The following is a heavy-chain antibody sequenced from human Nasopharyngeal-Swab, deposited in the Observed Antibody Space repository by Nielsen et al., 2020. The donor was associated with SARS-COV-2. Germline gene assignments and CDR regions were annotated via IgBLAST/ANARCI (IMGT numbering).Heavy chain of an antibody. D-gene: IGHD3-22*01. Sequence: VCQAPGRGLEWVSSISTRSAYINYADSVKGRFTISRDNAKNSLFLQMSSLRAEDTAVYYCARDEGYYYDSSGYFDYWGQGTLVTVSS. CDR3: ARDEGYYYDSSGYFDY. J-gene: IGHJ4*02. CDR2: ISTRSAYI. V-gene: IGHV3-21*01.